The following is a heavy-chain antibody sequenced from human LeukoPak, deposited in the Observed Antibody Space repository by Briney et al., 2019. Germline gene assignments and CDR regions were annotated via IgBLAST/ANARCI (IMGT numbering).Heavy chain of an antibody. Sequence: SETLSLTCTVSGGSISSYYWSWIRQPPGKGLEWIGYIYYSGSTNYNPSLKSRVTISVDTSKNQFSLKLSSVTAADTAVYYCARVPYSSGWYRHFDYWGQGTLVTVSS. J-gene: IGHJ4*02. V-gene: IGHV4-59*01. CDR2: IYYSGST. CDR3: ARVPYSSGWYRHFDY. CDR1: GGSISSYY. D-gene: IGHD6-19*01.